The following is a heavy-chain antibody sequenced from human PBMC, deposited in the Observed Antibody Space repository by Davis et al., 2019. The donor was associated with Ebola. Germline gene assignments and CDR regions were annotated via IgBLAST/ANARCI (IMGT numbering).Heavy chain of an antibody. CDR3: ARMSTVVGPFGFDT. Sequence: MPSETLSLTCAVYGGSFSGYYWSWIRQPPGKGLEWIGEINHSGSTNYNPSLKSRLNISVDTSKNHFSLKLSSVTAADTAVYYCARMSTVVGPFGFDTWGQGTLVTVSS. V-gene: IGHV4-34*09. D-gene: IGHD4-23*01. CDR1: GGSFSGYY. CDR2: INHSGST. J-gene: IGHJ4*02.